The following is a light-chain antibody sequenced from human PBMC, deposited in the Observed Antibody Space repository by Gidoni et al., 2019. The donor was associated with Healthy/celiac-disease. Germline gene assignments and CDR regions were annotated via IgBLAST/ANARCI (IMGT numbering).Light chain of an antibody. V-gene: IGKV3-11*01. CDR2: DAS. CDR1: QSVSSY. J-gene: IGKJ5*01. CDR3: QQRSNGIT. Sequence: EIVLTQSPATLSLSPGERATLSCRASQSVSSYLTWYPQKPGQAPSLLIYDASNRATGIPARFSGSGSGTDFTLTISSLEPEDFAVYYCQQRSNGITFGQGTRLEIK.